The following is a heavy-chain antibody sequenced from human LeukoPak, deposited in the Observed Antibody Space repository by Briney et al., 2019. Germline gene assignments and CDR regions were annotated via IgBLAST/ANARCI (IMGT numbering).Heavy chain of an antibody. Sequence: GGSLRLSCVASGFSFNTFALTWVRQAPGKGLEWVSTISDYPHYADSVRGRFTISRDNSRETVFLQMNSLTPEDAATYYCTKDSQGSYDGFWYGTYGMDVWGQGTTVTVSS. V-gene: IGHV3-23*05. J-gene: IGHJ6*02. CDR2: ISDYP. D-gene: IGHD3-16*01. CDR3: TKDSQGSYDGFWYGTYGMDV. CDR1: GFSFNTFA.